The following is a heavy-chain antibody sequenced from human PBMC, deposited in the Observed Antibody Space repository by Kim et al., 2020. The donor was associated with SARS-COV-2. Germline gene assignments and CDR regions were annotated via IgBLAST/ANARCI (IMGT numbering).Heavy chain of an antibody. D-gene: IGHD6-13*01. J-gene: IGHJ4*02. V-gene: IGHV4-59*01. Sequence: LKSRVTISVETSKNQFSLKLSSVTAADTAVYYCARVIRIAAAGASYYFDYWGQGTLVTVSS. CDR3: ARVIRIAAAGASYYFDY.